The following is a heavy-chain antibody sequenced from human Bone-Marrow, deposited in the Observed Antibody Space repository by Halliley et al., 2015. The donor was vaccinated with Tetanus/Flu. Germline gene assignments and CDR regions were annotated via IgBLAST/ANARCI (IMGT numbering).Heavy chain of an antibody. Sequence: SISSSSTYIYYADSLKGRFTISRDNAKNSLYLQMNSLRVGDTAVYYCAREVQQWLVKGYYFDYWGQGTLVAVSS. J-gene: IGHJ4*02. CDR3: AREVQQWLVKGYYFDY. D-gene: IGHD6-19*01. V-gene: IGHV3-21*01. CDR2: ISSSSTYI.